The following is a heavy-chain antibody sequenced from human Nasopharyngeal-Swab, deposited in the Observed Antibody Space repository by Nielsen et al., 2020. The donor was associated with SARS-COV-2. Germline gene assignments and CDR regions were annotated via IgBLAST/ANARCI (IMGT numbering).Heavy chain of an antibody. J-gene: IGHJ4*02. V-gene: IGHV4-4*02. CDR3: ATRRHGH. CDR2: IYHSGST. Sequence: WIRQPPGKGLEWFGEIYHSGSTNYNPSLKSRVTISVDKSKNQFSLKLSSVTAADTAVYYCATRRHGHWGQGTLVTVSS. D-gene: IGHD3/OR15-3a*01.